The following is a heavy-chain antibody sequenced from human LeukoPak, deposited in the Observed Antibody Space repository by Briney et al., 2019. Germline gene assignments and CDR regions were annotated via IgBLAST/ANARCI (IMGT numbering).Heavy chain of an antibody. CDR1: GFTFSSYS. J-gene: IGHJ5*02. V-gene: IGHV3-48*04. CDR2: ISSSGSTI. CDR3: AKEQRGYTGYAVGSWFDP. Sequence: GGSLRLSCAASGFTFSSYSMNWVRQAPGKGLEWVSYISSSGSTIYYADSVKGRFTISRDNAKNSLYLQMNSLRAEDTAVYYCAKEQRGYTGYAVGSWFDPWGQGTLVTVSS. D-gene: IGHD5-12*01.